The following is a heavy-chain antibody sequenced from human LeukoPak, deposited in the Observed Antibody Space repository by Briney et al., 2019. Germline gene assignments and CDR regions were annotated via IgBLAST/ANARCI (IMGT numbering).Heavy chain of an antibody. D-gene: IGHD3-3*01. CDR3: ARDKILLYYFDY. CDR1: GFTFSSYS. V-gene: IGHV3-21*01. Sequence: GGSLRLSCAASGFTFSSYSMNWVRQAPGQGLEWVSSISSSSSYIYYADSVKGRFTISRDNAKNSLYLQMNSLRAEDTAVYYCARDKILLYYFDYWGQGTLVTVSS. J-gene: IGHJ4*02. CDR2: ISSSSSYI.